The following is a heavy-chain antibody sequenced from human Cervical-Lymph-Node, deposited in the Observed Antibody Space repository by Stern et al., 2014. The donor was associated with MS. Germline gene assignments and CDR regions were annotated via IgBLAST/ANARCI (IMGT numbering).Heavy chain of an antibody. V-gene: IGHV4-31*03. CDR1: GGSISSGGYY. CDR3: ARSSWGGLDL. Sequence: QLQLQESGPGLVKPSQTMSLTCTVSGGSISSGGYYWSWIRQHPGKGLEWIGYIYYSGSTDYNPSLKSRLTISVDTSKNQFSLRLTSVTAADTAVYYCARSSWGGLDLWGRGTLVFVSS. J-gene: IGHJ2*01. CDR2: IYYSGST. D-gene: IGHD1-26*01.